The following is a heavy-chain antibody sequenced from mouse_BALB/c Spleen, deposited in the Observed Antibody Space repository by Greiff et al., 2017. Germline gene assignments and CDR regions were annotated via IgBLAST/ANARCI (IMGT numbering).Heavy chain of an antibody. Sequence: VPLLASGPGLVAPSPSLSITCPVSGFSFTSYGVHWVRPPPGQGLAWLGVIWAGGSTHYNSALMSSLSIRKDNSKSQVFLKMNSLQTDDTSMYYCARETARAAWFAYWGQGTLVTVSA. CDR3: ARETARAAWFAY. D-gene: IGHD3-2*01. J-gene: IGHJ3*01. V-gene: IGHV2-9*02. CDR1: GFSFTSYG. CDR2: IWAGGST.